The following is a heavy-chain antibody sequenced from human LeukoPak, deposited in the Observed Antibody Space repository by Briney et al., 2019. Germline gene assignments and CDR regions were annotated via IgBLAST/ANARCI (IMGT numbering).Heavy chain of an antibody. D-gene: IGHD3-10*01. V-gene: IGHV1-2*02. CDR3: ASLDGSGSYSTNQHHGDFDY. CDR2: INPNSGGT. J-gene: IGHJ4*02. Sequence: ASVKVSCKASGYTFTGYYMHWMRQAPGQGLEWMGWINPNSGGTNYAQKFQGRVTMTRDTSISTAYMELSRLRSDDTAVYYCASLDGSGSYSTNQHHGDFDYWGQGTLVTVSS. CDR1: GYTFTGYY.